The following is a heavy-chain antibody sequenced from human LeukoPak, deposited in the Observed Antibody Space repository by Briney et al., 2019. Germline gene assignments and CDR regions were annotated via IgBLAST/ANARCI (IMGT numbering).Heavy chain of an antibody. V-gene: IGHV3-30-3*01. D-gene: IGHD2-15*01. Sequence: GGSLRPSCAASGFTFSSYAMHWVRQAPGKGLEWVAVISYDGSNKYYADSVKGRFTISRDNSKNTLYLQMNSLRAEDTAVYYCARGYCSGGSCYSTPRYYFDYWGQGTLVTVSS. CDR2: ISYDGSNK. CDR3: ARGYCSGGSCYSTPRYYFDY. CDR1: GFTFSSYA. J-gene: IGHJ4*02.